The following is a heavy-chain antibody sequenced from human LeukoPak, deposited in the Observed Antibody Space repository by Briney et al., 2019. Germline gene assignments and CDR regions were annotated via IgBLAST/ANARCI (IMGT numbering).Heavy chain of an antibody. Sequence: GGSLRLSCAASGFTFTNYALNWVRQAPGKGVEWVSGISAGGESTYYADSVRGRSTISRDNSKNTLWLHVNSLRVEDTAVYYCAKGGTVPWTGFDSWGQGTLVTVSS. D-gene: IGHD1-14*01. CDR2: ISAGGEST. CDR3: AKGGTVPWTGFDS. J-gene: IGHJ4*02. V-gene: IGHV3-23*01. CDR1: GFTFTNYA.